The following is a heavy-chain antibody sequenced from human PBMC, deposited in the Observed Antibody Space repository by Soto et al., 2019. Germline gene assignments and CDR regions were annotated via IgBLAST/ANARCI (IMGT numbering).Heavy chain of an antibody. CDR3: ARNPRAVAAMHMDV. Sequence: QVQLVQSGAEVKKPRSSVKVSCKASGGTFSSYAFNWVRQAPGQGLGWMGRIIPILGIGDYAQRFQGRVTITAHKSTSTVCMELSSLRSEDTAVYYCARNPRAVAAMHMDVWGKGTMVTVSS. CDR2: IIPILGIG. CDR1: GGTFSSYA. J-gene: IGHJ6*03. V-gene: IGHV1-69*04. D-gene: IGHD6-19*01.